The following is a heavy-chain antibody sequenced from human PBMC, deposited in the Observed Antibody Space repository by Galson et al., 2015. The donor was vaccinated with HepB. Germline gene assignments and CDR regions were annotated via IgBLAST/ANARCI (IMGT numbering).Heavy chain of an antibody. D-gene: IGHD6-13*01. CDR2: INPNSGGT. CDR3: ARGGWSSSWYDRGGAMENYYGMDV. J-gene: IGHJ6*02. CDR1: GYTFTGYY. V-gene: IGHV1-2*05. Sequence: SVKVSCKAYGYTFTGYYMHWVRQAPGQGLEWMGRINPNSGGTNYAQKFQGRVTMTRDTSISTAYMELSRLRSDDTVVYYCARGGWSSSWYDRGGAMENYYGMDVWGQGTTVTVSS.